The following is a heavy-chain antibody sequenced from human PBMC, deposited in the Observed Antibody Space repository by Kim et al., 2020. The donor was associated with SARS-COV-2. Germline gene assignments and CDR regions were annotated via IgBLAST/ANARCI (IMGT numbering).Heavy chain of an antibody. V-gene: IGHV3-9*01. Sequence: SVKGRFTIARDNAKNSLYLQMNSRRAEDTALYYCAKDMQGGGLVWLGMDVWGQGTTVTVSS. CDR3: AKDMQGGGLVWLGMDV. D-gene: IGHD3-10*01. J-gene: IGHJ6*02.